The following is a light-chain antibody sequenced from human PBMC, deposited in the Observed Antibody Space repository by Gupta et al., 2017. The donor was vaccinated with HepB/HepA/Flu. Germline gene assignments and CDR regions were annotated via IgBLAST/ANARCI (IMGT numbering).Light chain of an antibody. Sequence: DIQLTHSPSSLSASVVDRVTITCQASQDITNYLNWYQQKPGKAPKLLIYDASNLETGVPSRFSGSGSGTDFTFTISSLQPEDFATYYCQQYDNLPLTFGGGTKVEIK. J-gene: IGKJ4*01. V-gene: IGKV1-33*01. CDR3: QQYDNLPLT. CDR2: DAS. CDR1: QDITNY.